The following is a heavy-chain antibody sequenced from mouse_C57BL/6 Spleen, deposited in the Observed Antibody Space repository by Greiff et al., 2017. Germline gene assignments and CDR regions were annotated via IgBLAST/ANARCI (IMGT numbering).Heavy chain of an antibody. CDR3: ARDAITTVVDY. V-gene: IGHV1-55*01. J-gene: IGHJ2*01. CDR1: GYTFTSYW. CDR2: IYPGSGST. Sequence: QVQLQQPGAELVKPGASVKMSCKASGYTFTSYWLTWVKQRPGQGLAWIGDIYPGSGSTNYNEKFKSKATLTVDTSSSTAYMQRSSLTSEDSAVYYCARDAITTVVDYWGQGTTLTVAS. D-gene: IGHD1-1*01.